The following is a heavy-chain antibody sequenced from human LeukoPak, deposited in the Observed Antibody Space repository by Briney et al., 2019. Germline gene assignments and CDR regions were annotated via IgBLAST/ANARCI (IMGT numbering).Heavy chain of an antibody. CDR2: ISPNSGGT. CDR1: GYTFTGYY. V-gene: IGHV1-2*02. CDR3: ARLGWQITRITMVRGAIDY. D-gene: IGHD3-10*01. J-gene: IGHJ4*02. Sequence: ASVKVSCKASGYTFTGYYMHWVRQAPGQGLEWMGWISPNSGGTNYAQKFQGRVTMTRDTSISTAYMELSRLRSDDTAVYYCARLGWQITRITMVRGAIDYWGQGTLVTVSS.